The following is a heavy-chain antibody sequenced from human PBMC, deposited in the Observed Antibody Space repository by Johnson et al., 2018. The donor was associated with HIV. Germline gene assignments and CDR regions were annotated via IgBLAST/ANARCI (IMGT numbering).Heavy chain of an antibody. J-gene: IGHJ3*02. D-gene: IGHD1-1*01. CDR2: VKSKADGGTT. CDR1: GFTFSSYG. V-gene: IGHV3-15*01. Sequence: VQLMESGGGVVQPGGSLRLSCAASGFTFSSYGMHWVRQAPGKGLEWVGRVKSKADGGTTDYAAPVKGRFTISRDGSKNTLYLQMNSLKTEDTAVYYCTTGLYWNDAFDIWGQGTMVTVSS. CDR3: TTGLYWNDAFDI.